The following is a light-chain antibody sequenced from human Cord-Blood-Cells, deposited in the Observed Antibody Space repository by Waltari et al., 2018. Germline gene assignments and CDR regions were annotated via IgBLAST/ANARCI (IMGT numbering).Light chain of an antibody. Sequence: QSAMTQPASVSGSPGQSITISCTGTSSDVGGYNYVSWYQQHPGKAPKLMIYDVSNRPSGVCNRCSGSKSGNTASLAISGLQAEDEADYYCGSYTSSSSVVFGGGTKLTVL. J-gene: IGLJ2*01. CDR2: DVS. CDR1: SSDVGGYNY. V-gene: IGLV2-14*01. CDR3: GSYTSSSSVV.